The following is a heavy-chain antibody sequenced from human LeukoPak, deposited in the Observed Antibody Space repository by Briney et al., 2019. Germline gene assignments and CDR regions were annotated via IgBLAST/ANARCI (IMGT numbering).Heavy chain of an antibody. CDR2: LRTTGSI. CDR3: ARARGDYVLFDY. D-gene: IGHD4-17*01. CDR1: GGSMSNYY. Sequence: SSETLSLTCIVSGGSMSNYYWGWIRQPAEKGLEWIGRLRTTGSINYNPSLKSRVTMSLDTSKKQFSLKLSSVTAADTAVYYCARARGDYVLFDYWGQGTLVTVSS. J-gene: IGHJ4*02. V-gene: IGHV4-4*07.